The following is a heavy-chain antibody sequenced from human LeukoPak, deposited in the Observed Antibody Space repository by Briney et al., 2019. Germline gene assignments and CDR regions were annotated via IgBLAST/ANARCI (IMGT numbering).Heavy chain of an antibody. D-gene: IGHD2-2*01. V-gene: IGHV4-4*07. CDR2: IYPSGST. J-gene: IGHJ6*02. CDR3: ARDPGLYCSSTGCSPDYGMDV. CDR1: GGSISSYY. Sequence: SETLSLTCTVSGGSISSYYWSWIRQPAGKGLEWIGRIYPSGSTNYNPSLKSRVTMSVDTSKNQFSLKLSSVTAADTAVYYCARDPGLYCSSTGCSPDYGMDVWGQGTTVTVSS.